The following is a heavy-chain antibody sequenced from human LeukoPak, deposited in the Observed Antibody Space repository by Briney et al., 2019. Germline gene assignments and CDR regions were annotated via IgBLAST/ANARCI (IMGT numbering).Heavy chain of an antibody. CDR1: GFTVSSNY. CDR2: IYSGGST. D-gene: IGHD6-19*01. CDR3: ARDSSGWYRGGSFDY. J-gene: IGHJ4*02. Sequence: GGSLRLSCAASGFTVSSNYMSWVRQAPGKGLEWVSVIYSGGSTYYADSVKGRFTISRDNSKNTLYLQMNSLRAEDTAVYYCARDSSGWYRGGSFDYWGQGTLVTVSS. V-gene: IGHV3-53*01.